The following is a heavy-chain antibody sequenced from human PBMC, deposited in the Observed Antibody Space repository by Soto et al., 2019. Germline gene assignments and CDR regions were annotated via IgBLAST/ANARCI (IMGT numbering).Heavy chain of an antibody. CDR1: GYSFTSYW. Sequence: PGESLKISCKGSGYSFTSYWIGWVRQVPGKGLEWMGIIYPGDSDTRYSPSFQGQVTISADKSISTAYLQWSSLKASDTAMYYCARLTDPNYYYYYGMDVRGQRSTVTVSS. D-gene: IGHD2-8*02. J-gene: IGHJ6*02. CDR3: ARLTDPNYYYYYGMDV. V-gene: IGHV5-51*01. CDR2: IYPGDSDT.